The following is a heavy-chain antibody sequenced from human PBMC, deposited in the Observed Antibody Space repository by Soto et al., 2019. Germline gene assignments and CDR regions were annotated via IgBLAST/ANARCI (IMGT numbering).Heavy chain of an antibody. CDR2: IYYSGST. CDR3: ADDRGELLWAHFFDY. V-gene: IGHV4-59*01. CDR1: GGSISSYY. J-gene: IGHJ4*02. Sequence: SETLSLTCTVSGGSISSYYWSWIRQPPGKGLEWIGYIYYSGSTNYNPSLKSRVTISVDTSKNQFSLKLSSVTAADTAVYYCADDRGELLWAHFFDYWGQGXLVTVSS. D-gene: IGHD1-26*01.